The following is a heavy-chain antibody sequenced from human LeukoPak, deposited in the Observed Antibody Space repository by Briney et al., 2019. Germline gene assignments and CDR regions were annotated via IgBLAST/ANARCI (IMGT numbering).Heavy chain of an antibody. J-gene: IGHJ4*01. CDR1: GPSRSVHY. CDR3: ARLHPPNSGYPDY. V-gene: IGHV4-59*08. CDR2: IHYTGNS. D-gene: IGHD5-12*01. Sequence: LLRPLSGPSRSVHYWHCIRQPPGLLLDLIGYIHYTGNSKYNPSLTSRITISVVSSTNQVSLKLTSVPAADTPMYYCARLHPPNSGYPDYCRNRTLVPVSP.